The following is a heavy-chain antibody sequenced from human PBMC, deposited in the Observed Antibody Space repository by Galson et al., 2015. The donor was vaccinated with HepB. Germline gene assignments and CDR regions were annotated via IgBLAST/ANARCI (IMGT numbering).Heavy chain of an antibody. V-gene: IGHV2-70*01. Sequence: ALVKPTQTLTLTCTFSGFSLSTSGMCVTWIRQPPGKALEWLALIDWEDDKFYITSLKTRLTISRDTSKNQVVLTMANMDPGDTATYYCARMLATRAEKGLDYWGQGTLVTVSS. J-gene: IGHJ4*02. CDR3: ARMLATRAEKGLDY. CDR1: GFSLSTSGMC. CDR2: IDWEDDK. D-gene: IGHD3-3*02.